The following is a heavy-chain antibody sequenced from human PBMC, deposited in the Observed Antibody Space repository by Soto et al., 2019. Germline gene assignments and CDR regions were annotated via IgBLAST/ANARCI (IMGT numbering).Heavy chain of an antibody. CDR1: GGSISSGGYY. J-gene: IGHJ3*02. CDR3: AREKGDIVATGNAFDI. D-gene: IGHD5-12*01. CDR2: IYYSGST. V-gene: IGHV4-31*03. Sequence: QVQLQESGPGLVKPSQTLSLTCTVSGGSISSGGYYWSWIRQHPGKGLEWIGYIYYSGSTYYNPSLKSRVTISGDTSKNQFALKLSSVTAADTAVYYCAREKGDIVATGNAFDIWGQGTMVTVSS.